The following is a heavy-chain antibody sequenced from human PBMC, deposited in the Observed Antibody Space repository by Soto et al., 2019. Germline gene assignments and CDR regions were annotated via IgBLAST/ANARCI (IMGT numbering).Heavy chain of an antibody. D-gene: IGHD2-21*02. J-gene: IGHJ4*02. CDR1: GGSVTSTDFY. CDR3: AREERAVVTSFDY. V-gene: IGHV4-61*08. CDR2: ISYSGTT. Sequence: KASETLSLTCTVSGGSVTSTDFYWTWIRQPPGKGLEWIGYISYSGTTNYNPSLKSRVTVSVDRSKNQFSLELGPVTAADTAVYYCAREERAVVTSFDYWGQGTLVTVSS.